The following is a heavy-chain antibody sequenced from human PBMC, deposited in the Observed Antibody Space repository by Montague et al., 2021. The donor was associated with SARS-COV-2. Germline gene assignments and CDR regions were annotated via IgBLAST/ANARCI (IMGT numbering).Heavy chain of an antibody. D-gene: IGHD6-19*01. CDR3: ATTGGPTTVAGPFDY. J-gene: IGHJ4*02. V-gene: IGHV4-39*01. CDR2: IYYSGST. Sequence: ETLSLTCTVSGGSISSGGYYWDWIRQPPGMGLEWIGTIYYSGSTXYNPSLKSRVTISVDTSRNQFSLKVSSVTAADTAVYYRATTGGPTTVAGPFDYWGQGTPVTVSS. CDR1: GGSISSGGYY.